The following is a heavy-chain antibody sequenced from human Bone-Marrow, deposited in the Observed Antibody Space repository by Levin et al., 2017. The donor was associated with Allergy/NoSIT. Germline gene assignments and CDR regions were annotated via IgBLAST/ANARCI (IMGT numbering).Heavy chain of an antibody. D-gene: IGHD3-3*01. CDR2: INHSGST. Sequence: SETLSLTCAVYGGSFSGYYWSWIRQPPGKGLEWIGEINHSGSTNYNPSLKSRVTISVDTSKNQFSLKLSSVTAADTAVYYCASSSGYDFWSGYHSGGMDVWGQGTTVTVSS. V-gene: IGHV4-34*01. J-gene: IGHJ6*02. CDR1: GGSFSGYY. CDR3: ASSSGYDFWSGYHSGGMDV.